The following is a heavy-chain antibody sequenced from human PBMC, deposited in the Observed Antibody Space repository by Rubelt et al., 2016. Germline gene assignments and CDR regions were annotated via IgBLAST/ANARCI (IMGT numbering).Heavy chain of an antibody. V-gene: IGHV3-48*01. D-gene: IGHD3-22*01. Sequence: LSCAASGFTFSSYGMTWVRQAPGKGLEWVSHINSDTTNILYADSVKGRFTISRDIAKTSLYLQMNSLRVEDTAVYYCTRKHYYDSSGSFDPWGQGTLVTVSS. CDR1: GFTFSSYG. CDR3: TRKHYYDSSGSFDP. CDR2: INSDTTNI. J-gene: IGHJ5*02.